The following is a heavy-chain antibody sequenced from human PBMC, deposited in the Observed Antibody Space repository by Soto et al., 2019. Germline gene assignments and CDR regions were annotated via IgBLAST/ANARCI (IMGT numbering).Heavy chain of an antibody. J-gene: IGHJ5*02. D-gene: IGHD2-21*02. CDR1: GYTFTSYD. CDR2: MNPNSGNT. Sequence: QVQLVQSGAEVKKPGASVKVSCKASGYTFTSYDINWVRQATGQGLEWMGWMNPNSGNTGYAQKFQGRGTITRNTAISTDYMELSSLRSEDTAVYYCARGGGVVVTAFDCRFDPWGQGTLVTVSS. CDR3: ARGGGVVVTAFDCRFDP. V-gene: IGHV1-8*01.